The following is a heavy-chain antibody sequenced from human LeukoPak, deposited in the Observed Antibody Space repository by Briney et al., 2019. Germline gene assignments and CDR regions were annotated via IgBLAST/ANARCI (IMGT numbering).Heavy chain of an antibody. J-gene: IGHJ4*02. Sequence: PGGSLRLSCAVSGFTFSSYSMNWVRQAPWKELEWVSYISSSGSTIYYADSVKGRFTISRDNAKNSLYLQMNSLRVEDTAVYYCARDLCSGSRCSDYWGQGTLVTVSS. D-gene: IGHD2-15*01. CDR2: ISSSGSTI. V-gene: IGHV3-48*04. CDR3: ARDLCSGSRCSDY. CDR1: GFTFSSYS.